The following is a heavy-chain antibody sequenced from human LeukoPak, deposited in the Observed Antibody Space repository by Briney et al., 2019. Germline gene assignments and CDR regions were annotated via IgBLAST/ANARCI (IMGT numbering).Heavy chain of an antibody. CDR3: GVPLPPDYVWGSYRSSGFDF. D-gene: IGHD3-16*02. CDR1: GGSFSGYY. Sequence: SETLSLTCAVYGGSFSGYYWSWIRQPPGKGLEWIGEINHSGSTNYNPSLKSRVTISVDTSKNQFSLKLSSVTAADTAVYYCGVPLPPDYVWGSYRSSGFDFWGQGTLVNGSS. J-gene: IGHJ4*02. CDR2: INHSGST. V-gene: IGHV4-34*01.